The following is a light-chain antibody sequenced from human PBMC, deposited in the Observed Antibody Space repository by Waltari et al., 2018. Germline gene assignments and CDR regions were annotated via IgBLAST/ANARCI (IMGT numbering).Light chain of an antibody. Sequence: DIQMTQSPSSLSASVGDRVTITCRASQSISSYLNWYQQKPGKAPKHLIYAASSLQTGVPSRFSGSGSGTDFTLTISSLQPEDFATYYCQQSYSNPRTFGLGTKVEIK. CDR2: AAS. V-gene: IGKV1-39*01. CDR3: QQSYSNPRT. CDR1: QSISSY. J-gene: IGKJ1*01.